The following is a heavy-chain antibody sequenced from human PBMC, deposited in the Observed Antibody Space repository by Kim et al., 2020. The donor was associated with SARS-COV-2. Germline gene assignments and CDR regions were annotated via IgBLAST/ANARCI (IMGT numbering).Heavy chain of an antibody. Sequence: GGSLRLSCAASRFTFSSYDMHWVRQATGKGLEWVSAIGTAGDTYYPGSVKSRFTISRENAKNTLYLQMMSLRAGDTAVYYCAREAAAGRLYYYYCMDVWG. V-gene: IGHV3-13*01. CDR1: RFTFSSYD. CDR3: AREAAAGRLYYYYCMDV. D-gene: IGHD6-13*01. J-gene: IGHJ6*01. CDR2: IGTAGDT.